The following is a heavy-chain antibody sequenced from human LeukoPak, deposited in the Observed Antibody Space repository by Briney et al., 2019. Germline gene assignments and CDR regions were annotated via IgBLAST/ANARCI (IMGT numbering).Heavy chain of an antibody. J-gene: IGHJ4*02. D-gene: IGHD2-8*01. CDR1: GFTFSSYW. V-gene: IGHV3-7*01. Sequence: GGSLRLSCAASGFTFSSYWMSWVRQAPGKGLEWVANIKEDGSERYYVDSVKGRFTISRDNAKNSLYLQMNSLRAEDTAVYYCARGERTLREYWGLMVYAIFYNYWGQGTLVTVPS. CDR2: IKEDGSER. CDR3: ARGERTLREYWGLMVYAIFYNY.